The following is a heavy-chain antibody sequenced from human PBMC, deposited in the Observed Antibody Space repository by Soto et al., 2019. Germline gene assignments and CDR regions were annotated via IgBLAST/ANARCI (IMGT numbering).Heavy chain of an antibody. CDR3: ARDEYFDPSGPPYDY. CDR1: GFTFSSYA. D-gene: IGHD3-9*01. Sequence: GGSLRLSCAASGFTFSSYAMHWVRQAPGKGLEWVAVISSDGSKKYYADSVKGRFTISRDNSENTLFLQMNSLGAEDTAVYYCARDEYFDPSGPPYDYWGQGSLVTVSS. J-gene: IGHJ4*02. V-gene: IGHV3-30-3*01. CDR2: ISSDGSKK.